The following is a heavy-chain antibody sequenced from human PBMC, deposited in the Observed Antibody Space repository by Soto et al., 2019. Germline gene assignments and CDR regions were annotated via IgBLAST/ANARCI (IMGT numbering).Heavy chain of an antibody. CDR3: VKVQDFCGFNCYIVDS. Sequence: EVQLLESGGGLAQPGGSLRLSCVASGFTFSNSAMSWVRHVPGKGLEWAAGIRSSGGHTDYADSVKGRFTISRDNSKDTLYLQMNSLRAEDKALYYCVKVQDFCGFNCYIVDSWGQGVLFTVSS. CDR2: IRSSGGHT. D-gene: IGHD2-21*02. V-gene: IGHV3-23*01. J-gene: IGHJ4*02. CDR1: GFTFSNSA.